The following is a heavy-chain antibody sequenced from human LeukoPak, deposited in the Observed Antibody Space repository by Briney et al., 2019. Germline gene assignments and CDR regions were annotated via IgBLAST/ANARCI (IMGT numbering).Heavy chain of an antibody. Sequence: PSETLSLTCAVYGGSFSGYYWSWIRQPPGKGLEWIGEINHSGSTNHNPSLKSRVTISVDTSKNQFSLKLSSVTAADTAVYYCARGRYYGSGSYPIRRGSYYFDYWGQGTLVTVSS. D-gene: IGHD3-10*01. CDR3: ARGRYYGSGSYPIRRGSYYFDY. CDR1: GGSFSGYY. J-gene: IGHJ4*02. V-gene: IGHV4-34*01. CDR2: INHSGST.